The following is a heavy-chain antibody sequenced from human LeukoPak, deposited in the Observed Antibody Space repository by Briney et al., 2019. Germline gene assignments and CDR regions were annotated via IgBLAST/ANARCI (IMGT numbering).Heavy chain of an antibody. V-gene: IGHV4-59*07. CDR2: IYYSGST. J-gene: IGHJ4*02. CDR3: ARQSGYSYGYAFDY. Sequence: SDPLTLPCTLSIHPISSYHWSCLRQPPGKGLEWIGYIYYSGSTNYNPSLKSRVTISVDTSKNQFSLKLSSVTAADTAVYYCARQSGYSYGYAFDYWGQGTLVTVSS. D-gene: IGHD5-18*01. CDR1: IHPISSYH.